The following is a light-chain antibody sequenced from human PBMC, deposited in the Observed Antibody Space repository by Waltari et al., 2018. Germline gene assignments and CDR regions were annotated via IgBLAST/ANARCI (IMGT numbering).Light chain of an antibody. CDR2: GPD. CDR3: HSRETFSTRL. CDR1: SLRRYY. J-gene: IGLJ2*01. Sequence: SSDLTQDPSLSVAFGQTVRITCQGDSLRRYYASWYQQRPGQAPILVLYGPDNRPSGIPDRFSGSTSGNTASLTITGAQAEDEADYYCHSRETFSTRLFGGGTRLTV. V-gene: IGLV3-19*01.